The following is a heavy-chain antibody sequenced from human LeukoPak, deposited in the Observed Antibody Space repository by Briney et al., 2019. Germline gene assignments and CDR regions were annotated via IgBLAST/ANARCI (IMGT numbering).Heavy chain of an antibody. CDR1: GGSISSYY. CDR3: ARQGIVVVPAAMLALDYFDY. Sequence: KPSETLSLTCTVSGGSISSYYWSWIRQPPGKGLEWIGYIYYSGSTNYNPSLKSRVTISVDTSKNQFSLKLSSVTAADTAVYYCARQGIVVVPAAMLALDYFDYWGQGTLVTVSS. D-gene: IGHD2-2*01. CDR2: IYYSGST. V-gene: IGHV4-59*08. J-gene: IGHJ4*02.